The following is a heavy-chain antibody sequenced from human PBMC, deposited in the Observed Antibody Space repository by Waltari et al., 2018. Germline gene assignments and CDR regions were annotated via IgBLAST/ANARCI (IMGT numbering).Heavy chain of an antibody. CDR2: VXYDGSNX. J-gene: IGHJ4*02. CDR3: ARELGYCSGGSCPLXY. CDR1: GFTFSSYX. D-gene: IGHD2-15*01. V-gene: IGHV3-30-3*01. Sequence: QVQLVESGGGVVQPGRSLRLSCAASGFTFSSYXMHWVRQAPGKGLEWVAVVXYDGSNXYYADSVKGRFTXSRDNSKXTLYLQMNSLRAEDTAVXYCARELGYCSGGSCPLXYWGQGTXVXVSS.